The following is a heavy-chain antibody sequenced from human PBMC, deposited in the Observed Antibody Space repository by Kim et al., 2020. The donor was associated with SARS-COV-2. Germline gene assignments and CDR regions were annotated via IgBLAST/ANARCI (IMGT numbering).Heavy chain of an antibody. CDR2: ISSSSSYI. V-gene: IGHV3-21*01. CDR3: ARDYEEQWLALGCMDV. Sequence: GGSLRLSCAASGFTFSSYSMNWVRQAPGKGLEWVSSISSSSSYIYYADSVKGRFTISRDNAKNSLYLQMNSLRAEDTAVYYCARDYEEQWLALGCMDVWGQGTTVTVSS. CDR1: GFTFSSYS. J-gene: IGHJ6*02. D-gene: IGHD6-19*01.